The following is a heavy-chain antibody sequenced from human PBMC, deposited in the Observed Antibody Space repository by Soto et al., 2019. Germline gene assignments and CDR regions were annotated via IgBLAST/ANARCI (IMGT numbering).Heavy chain of an antibody. CDR2: IYYSGST. J-gene: IGHJ6*02. Sequence: SETLSLTCTVSGGSISSYYWSWIRQPPGKGLEWIGYIYYSGSTNYNPSLKSRVTISVDTSKNQFSLKLSSVTAADTAVYYCARDGHGSGSYYRLLNGMDVWGQGTTVTVSS. V-gene: IGHV4-59*01. CDR1: GGSISSYY. D-gene: IGHD3-10*01. CDR3: ARDGHGSGSYYRLLNGMDV.